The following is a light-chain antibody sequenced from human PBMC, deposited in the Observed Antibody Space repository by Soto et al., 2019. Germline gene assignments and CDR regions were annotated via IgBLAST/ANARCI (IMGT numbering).Light chain of an antibody. CDR1: ENISRH. CDR2: AAS. V-gene: IGKV1-39*01. Sequence: DIQMTQSPSSLSGSVGDRVTITCRASENISRHLNWYQQKPGKAPKLLIYAASSLQNGVPSRFRGGGSGTDFTLTISNLQPEDFATYCQQTYTTLSITFGQGTRLESK. J-gene: IGKJ5*01. CDR3: QQTYTTLSIT.